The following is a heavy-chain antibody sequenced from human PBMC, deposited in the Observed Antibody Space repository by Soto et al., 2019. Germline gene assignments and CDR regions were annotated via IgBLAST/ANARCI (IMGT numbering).Heavy chain of an antibody. Sequence: EVQLSESGGDLRQPGGSLRLSCAASGFTFTNYAMTWVRQTPGKGLEGVSGISARGGLKYYADSVQGRFTVSRDNSKNILYLQMDNLRDEDTALYYCAREVGAPSGWLDPWGQGTQVTVSS. CDR1: GFTFTNYA. V-gene: IGHV3-23*01. CDR2: ISARGGLK. J-gene: IGHJ5*02. D-gene: IGHD1-26*01. CDR3: AREVGAPSGWLDP.